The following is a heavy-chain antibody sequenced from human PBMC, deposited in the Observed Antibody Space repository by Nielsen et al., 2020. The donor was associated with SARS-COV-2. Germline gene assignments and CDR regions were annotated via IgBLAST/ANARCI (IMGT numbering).Heavy chain of an antibody. CDR3: AGAAAGTEWFDP. CDR2: IYPDDSDT. D-gene: IGHD6-13*01. Sequence: GGSLRLSCKGSGYSFTSYWIGWVRQMPGKGLEWMGIIYPDDSDTRYSPSFQGQVTISADKSISTAYLQWSSLKASDTAMYYCAGAAAGTEWFDPWGQGTLVTVSS. CDR1: GYSFTSYW. V-gene: IGHV5-51*01. J-gene: IGHJ5*02.